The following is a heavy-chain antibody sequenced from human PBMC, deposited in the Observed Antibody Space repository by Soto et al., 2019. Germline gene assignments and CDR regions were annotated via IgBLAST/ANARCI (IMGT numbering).Heavy chain of an antibody. CDR2: IIPVFGTP. V-gene: IGHV1-69*12. J-gene: IGHJ6*02. D-gene: IGHD3-22*01. CDR3: ARGDPTKIVVTTSYAMDV. CDR1: GGSLSNYG. Sequence: QVQLVQSGAEVKKPGSSVKVSCKASGGSLSNYGISWVRQAPGQGLEWMGAIIPVFGTPHYAQKFQDRVTITADESTTTVYMEVRILTAEDTAVYYCARGDPTKIVVTTSYAMDVWGQGTTVTVSS.